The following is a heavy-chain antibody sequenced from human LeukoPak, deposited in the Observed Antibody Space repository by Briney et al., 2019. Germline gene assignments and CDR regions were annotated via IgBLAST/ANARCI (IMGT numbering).Heavy chain of an antibody. V-gene: IGHV3-30*04. J-gene: IGHJ5*02. D-gene: IGHD1-26*01. CDR3: AKKYSTGLDP. CDR1: GFTFSSYA. CDR2: ISYDGSNK. Sequence: GGSLRLSCAASGFTFSSYAMHWVRQAPGKGLEWVAVISYDGSNKYYADSVKGRFTISRDNSKNTLYLQMNSLRVEDTAVYYCAKKYSTGLDPWGQGTLVTVSS.